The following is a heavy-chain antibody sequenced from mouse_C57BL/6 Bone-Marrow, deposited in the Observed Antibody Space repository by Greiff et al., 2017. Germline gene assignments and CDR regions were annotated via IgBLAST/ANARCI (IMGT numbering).Heavy chain of an antibody. V-gene: IGHV1-81*01. CDR3: ARGGDDYDGVAY. J-gene: IGHJ3*01. CDR1: GYTFTSYG. D-gene: IGHD2-4*01. Sequence: QVQLQQSGAELARPGASVKLSCKASGYTFTSYGISWVKQRTGQGLEWIGEIYPRSGNTYYNEKFKGKATLTADKSSSTAYMELRSLTSEDSAVYFCARGGDDYDGVAYWGQGTLVTVSA. CDR2: IYPRSGNT.